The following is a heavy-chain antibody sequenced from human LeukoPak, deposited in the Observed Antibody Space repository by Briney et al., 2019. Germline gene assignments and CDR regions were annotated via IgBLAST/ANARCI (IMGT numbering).Heavy chain of an antibody. J-gene: IGHJ6*03. V-gene: IGHV3-30*18. CDR1: GFTFSSYG. CDR3: AKGYSSSWYYYYYYMDV. D-gene: IGHD6-13*01. Sequence: PGGSLRLSCAASGFTFSSYGMHWVRQAPGKGLEWVAVISYDGSNKYYADSVKGRFTISRDNSKNTLHLQMNSQRAEDTAVYYCAKGYSSSWYYYYYYMDVWGKGTTVTVSS. CDR2: ISYDGSNK.